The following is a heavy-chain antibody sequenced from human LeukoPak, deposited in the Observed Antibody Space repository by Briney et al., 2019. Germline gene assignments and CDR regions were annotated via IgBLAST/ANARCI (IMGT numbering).Heavy chain of an antibody. CDR3: ARTSSFGVVIIPWFDY. CDR2: IIPILGIA. V-gene: IGHV1-69*04. D-gene: IGHD3-3*01. CDR1: GGTFSSYA. Sequence: SVKVSCKASGGTFSSYATSWVRQAPGQGLEWMGRIIPILGIANYAQKFQGRVTITADKSTSTAYMELSSLRSEDTAVYYCARTSSFGVVIIPWFDYWGQGTLVTVSS. J-gene: IGHJ4*02.